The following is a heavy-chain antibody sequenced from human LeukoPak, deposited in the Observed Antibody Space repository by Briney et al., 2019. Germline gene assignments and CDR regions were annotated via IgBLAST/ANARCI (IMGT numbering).Heavy chain of an antibody. Sequence: SETLSLTCTVSGGSISSYYWSWIRQPPGKGLEWIGYIYYSGSTNYNPSLKSRVTISVDTSKNQFSLKLSSVTAADTVVYYCARDHQLRAFDYWGQGTLVTVSS. CDR3: ARDHQLRAFDY. V-gene: IGHV4-59*01. J-gene: IGHJ4*02. CDR2: IYYSGST. D-gene: IGHD4-23*01. CDR1: GGSISSYY.